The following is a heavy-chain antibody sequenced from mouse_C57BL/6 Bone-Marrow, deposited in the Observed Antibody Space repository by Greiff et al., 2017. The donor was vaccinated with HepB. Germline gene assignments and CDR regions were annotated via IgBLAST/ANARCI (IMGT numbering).Heavy chain of an antibody. J-gene: IGHJ1*03. CDR1: GFTFTDYY. Sequence: EVKLVESGGGLVQPGGSLSLSCAASGFTFTDYYMSWVRQPPGKALEWLGFIRNKANGYTTEYSASVKGRFTISRDNSQSILYLQMNALRAEDSATYYCERYTTVVATRYFDVWGTGTTVTVSS. CDR2: IRNKANGYTT. D-gene: IGHD1-1*01. CDR3: ERYTTVVATRYFDV. V-gene: IGHV7-3*01.